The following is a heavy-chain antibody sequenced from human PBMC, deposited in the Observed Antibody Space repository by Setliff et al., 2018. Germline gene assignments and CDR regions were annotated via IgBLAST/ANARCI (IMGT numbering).Heavy chain of an antibody. D-gene: IGHD2-2*01. CDR3: ARDISAAVPAAILYY. Sequence: GASVKVSCKASGGTFSSYAISWVRQAPGQGLEWMGGIIPIFGTANYAQKFQGRVTITADESTSTAYMELSSLRSEDTAVYYCARDISAAVPAAILYYWGQGTLVTVPQ. V-gene: IGHV1-69*13. CDR2: IIPIFGTA. CDR1: GGTFSSYA. J-gene: IGHJ4*02.